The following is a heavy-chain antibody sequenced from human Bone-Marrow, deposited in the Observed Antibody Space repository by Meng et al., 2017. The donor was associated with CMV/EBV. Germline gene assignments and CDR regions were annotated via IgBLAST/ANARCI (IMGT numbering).Heavy chain of an antibody. J-gene: IGHJ5*02. V-gene: IGHV1-69*10. CDR3: ARDQNAFDP. CDR2: IITILDKT. CDR1: GGTVTSYA. Sequence: ASCQASGGTVTSYAIGWVQQANGQGLEWMGGIITILDKTNHAQKFQGRVRIATDKSTSTAYMGLSSLRSEDTAVYYCARDQNAFDPWGQGTLVTVSS.